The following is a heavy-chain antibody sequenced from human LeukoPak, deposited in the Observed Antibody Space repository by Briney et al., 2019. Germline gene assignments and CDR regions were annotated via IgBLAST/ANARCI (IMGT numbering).Heavy chain of an antibody. CDR1: GYTFTSYA. V-gene: IGHV7-4-1*02. Sequence: ASVKVSCKASGYTFTSYAMNWVRQAPGQGLEWMGWINTNTGNPTYAQGFTGRFVFSLDTSVSTAYLQISSLKAEDTAVYYCARVPYYYDSSGYYPPHFDYWGQGTLVTVSS. D-gene: IGHD3-22*01. CDR3: ARVPYYYDSSGYYPPHFDY. CDR2: INTNTGNP. J-gene: IGHJ4*02.